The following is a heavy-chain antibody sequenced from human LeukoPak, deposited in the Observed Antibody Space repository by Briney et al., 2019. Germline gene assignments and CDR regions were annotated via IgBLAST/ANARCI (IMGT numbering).Heavy chain of an antibody. CDR2: ISAYNGNT. J-gene: IGHJ3*02. D-gene: IGHD6-19*01. Sequence: GASVKVSCKASGYTFTSYGISWVRQAPGQGLEWMGWISAYNGNTNYAQKLQGRVTMTTDTSTSTAYMELRSLRSDDTAAYYCARSLAVAGSGSDAFDIWGQGTMVTVSS. CDR1: GYTFTSYG. V-gene: IGHV1-18*01. CDR3: ARSLAVAGSGSDAFDI.